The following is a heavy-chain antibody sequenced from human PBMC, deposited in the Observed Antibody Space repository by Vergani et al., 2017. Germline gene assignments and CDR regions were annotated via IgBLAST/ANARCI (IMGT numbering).Heavy chain of an antibody. D-gene: IGHD6-13*01. V-gene: IGHV4-31*03. CDR3: ARHLLSSSWYNDYYGMDV. J-gene: IGHJ6*02. CDR1: GGSISSAGYF. CDR2: IYHSGSA. Sequence: QVQLQESGPGLVKPSQTLSLTCTVSGGSISSAGYFWSWIRQHPGKGLELIGYIYHSGSAHYNPSLESRVTMSVDTSKNQFSLKLSSVTAADTAVYYCARHLLSSSWYNDYYGMDVWGQGRTVTVSS.